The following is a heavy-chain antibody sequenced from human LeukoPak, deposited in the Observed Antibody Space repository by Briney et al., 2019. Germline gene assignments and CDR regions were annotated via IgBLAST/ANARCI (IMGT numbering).Heavy chain of an antibody. V-gene: IGHV4-39*01. J-gene: IGHJ4*02. D-gene: IGHD2-15*01. CDR2: MFYRGTT. CDR3: VRQGGWGGAASLIEF. Sequence: SETLSLTCTVSGVSISTSTHYWAWIRQPPGRGLEWIASMFYRGTTYYNASLRSRVTLSVDTSMNQFSLKLSSVTASDTATFYCVRQGGWGGAASLIEFWGQGTLVTVSS. CDR1: GVSISTSTHY.